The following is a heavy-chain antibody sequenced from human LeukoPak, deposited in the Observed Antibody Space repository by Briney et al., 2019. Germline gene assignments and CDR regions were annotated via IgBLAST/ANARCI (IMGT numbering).Heavy chain of an antibody. Sequence: ASVKVSCKASGGTFSSYAISWVRQAPGQGLEWMGGIIPIFGTANYAQKFQGRVTITTDESTSTAYMELSSLRSEDTAVYYCARDLCGGDCWGAFDIWGQGTMVTVSS. D-gene: IGHD2-21*02. CDR1: GGTFSSYA. CDR3: ARDLCGGDCWGAFDI. V-gene: IGHV1-69*05. J-gene: IGHJ3*02. CDR2: IIPIFGTA.